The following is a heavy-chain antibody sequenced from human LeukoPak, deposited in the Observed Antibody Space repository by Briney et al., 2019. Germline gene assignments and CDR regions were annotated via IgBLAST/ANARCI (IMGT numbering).Heavy chain of an antibody. V-gene: IGHV1-69*13. Sequence: SVKVSCKASGGTFSSYAISWVRQAPGQGLEWMGGIIPIFGTANYAQKFQGRVTITADESTSTAYMELSSLRSEDTAVYYCASPTTVTKVWYYYYGMDVWGQGTTVTVPS. CDR3: ASPTTVTKVWYYYYGMDV. J-gene: IGHJ6*02. CDR2: IIPIFGTA. D-gene: IGHD4-11*01. CDR1: GGTFSSYA.